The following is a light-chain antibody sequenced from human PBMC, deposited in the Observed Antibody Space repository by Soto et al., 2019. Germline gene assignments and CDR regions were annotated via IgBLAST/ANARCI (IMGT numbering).Light chain of an antibody. CDR2: NVS. Sequence: HSALTQPASVSGSPGQSITISCTGTSSDVGGYNFVTWYQQHPGKAPKLIICNVSERPSGVSNRFSGSKSGNTASLTIAGLQAEDEADYYCNSYTSSRTYVFGTGTKVTVL. V-gene: IGLV2-14*01. CDR1: SSDVGGYNF. CDR3: NSYTSSRTYV. J-gene: IGLJ1*01.